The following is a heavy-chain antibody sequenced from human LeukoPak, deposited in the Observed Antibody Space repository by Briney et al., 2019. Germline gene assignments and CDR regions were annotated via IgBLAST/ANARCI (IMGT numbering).Heavy chain of an antibody. D-gene: IGHD2-21*02. CDR1: GYTFITYG. Sequence: GASVKVSCTASGYTFITYGINWVRQAPGQGLEWMGWISGYNGNTNYAQNLQGRVTMTTDTSTSTAYMELRSLRSDDTAVYYCARGLGVVTAQSEQPKPRYFDLWGRGTQVTVSS. J-gene: IGHJ2*01. CDR2: ISGYNGNT. V-gene: IGHV1-18*01. CDR3: ARGLGVVTAQSEQPKPRYFDL.